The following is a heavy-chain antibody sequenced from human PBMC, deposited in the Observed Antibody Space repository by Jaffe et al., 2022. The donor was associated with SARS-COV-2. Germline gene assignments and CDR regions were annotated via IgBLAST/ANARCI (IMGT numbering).Heavy chain of an antibody. V-gene: IGHV1-2*02. Sequence: QVQLVQSGAEVKKPGASVKVSCKASGYTFTGYYMHWVRQAPGQGLEWMGWINPNSGGTNYAQKFQGRVTMTRDTSISTAYMELSRLRSDDTAVYYCANAPLSPVAGTYFDYWGQGTLVTVSS. CDR2: INPNSGGT. D-gene: IGHD6-19*01. CDR3: ANAPLSPVAGTYFDY. J-gene: IGHJ4*02. CDR1: GYTFTGYY.